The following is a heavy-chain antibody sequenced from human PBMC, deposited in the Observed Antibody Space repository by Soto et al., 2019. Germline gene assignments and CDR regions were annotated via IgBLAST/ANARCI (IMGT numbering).Heavy chain of an antibody. CDR3: AKDGSSSLNYLVSKSEYLQH. Sequence: VGSLRLSCAASGFTFSGYGMHWVRQAPGKGLEWVAVISYDGSNKYYADSVKGRFTISRDNSKNTLYLQMNSLRAEDTAVYYCAKDGSSSLNYLVSKSEYLQHGGQRNRVTVYS. CDR1: GFTFSGYG. D-gene: IGHD6-13*01. CDR2: ISYDGSNK. J-gene: IGHJ1*01. V-gene: IGHV3-30*18.